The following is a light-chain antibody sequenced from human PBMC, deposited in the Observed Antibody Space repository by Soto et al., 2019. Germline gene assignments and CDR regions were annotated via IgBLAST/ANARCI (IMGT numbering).Light chain of an antibody. CDR1: QSVFSTY. V-gene: IGKV3-20*01. CDR3: QQYGSSPWT. J-gene: IGKJ1*01. Sequence: EIELTQSPGTLSGSPGERVTLSCRASQSVFSTYLAWYQQKPGQAPRLLIYGASSRATGIPDRFSGSGSGTDFTLTSSRLEPEDFAVYYCQQYGSSPWTFGQGTKVDIK. CDR2: GAS.